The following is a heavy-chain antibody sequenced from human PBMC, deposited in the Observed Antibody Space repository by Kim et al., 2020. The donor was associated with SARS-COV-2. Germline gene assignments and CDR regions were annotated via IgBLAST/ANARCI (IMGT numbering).Heavy chain of an antibody. CDR1: GFTFSRHG. CDR3: ARGTGWVFDY. CDR2: IKEDGSEE. J-gene: IGHJ4*02. Sequence: GGSLRLSCAASGFTFSRHGMGWFRQAPGKGLEWVATIKEDGSEEHYVDSVKGRFTISRDNSKNSLYLQMKGLRAEETAVYYCARGTGWVFDYWGRGTLVTVSS. D-gene: IGHD6-19*01. V-gene: IGHV3-7*05.